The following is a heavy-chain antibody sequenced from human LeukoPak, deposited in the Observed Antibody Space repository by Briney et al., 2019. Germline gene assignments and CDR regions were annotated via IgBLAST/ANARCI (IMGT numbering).Heavy chain of an antibody. J-gene: IGHJ6*03. CDR3: AREYYDILTDYLEPGDYYYYYQMDV. Sequence: ASVKVSCKASGYTFTSYGISWVRQAPGQGLEWMGWISAYNGNTNYAQKLQGRVTMTTDTSTSTAYMELRSLRSDDTAVYYCAREYYDILTDYLEPGDYYYYYQMDVWGRGTTVTVSS. CDR2: ISAYNGNT. V-gene: IGHV1-18*01. CDR1: GYTFTSYG. D-gene: IGHD3-9*01.